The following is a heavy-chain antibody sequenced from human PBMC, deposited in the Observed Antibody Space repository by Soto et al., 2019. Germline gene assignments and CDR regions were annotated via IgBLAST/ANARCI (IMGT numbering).Heavy chain of an antibody. Sequence: GGSLRLSCAASGFTFSSYAMSWVRQAPGKGLEWVSAISGSGGSTYYADSVKGRFTISRDNSKNTLYLQMNSLRAEDTAVYYCAKVGGGQWLVGYFDYWGQGTLVTVSS. D-gene: IGHD6-19*01. J-gene: IGHJ4*02. CDR2: ISGSGGST. CDR1: GFTFSSYA. V-gene: IGHV3-23*01. CDR3: AKVGGGQWLVGYFDY.